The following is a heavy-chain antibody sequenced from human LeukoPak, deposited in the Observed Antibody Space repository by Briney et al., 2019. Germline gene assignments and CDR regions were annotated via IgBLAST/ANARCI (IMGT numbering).Heavy chain of an antibody. CDR1: GFTFSSYS. Sequence: GGSLRLSCAASGFTFSSYSRTWVRQAPGKGLEWVSSISSSSSYIYYADSVKGRFTISRDNAKNSLYLQMNSLRAEDTAVYYCARDRGVRIRDYFDYWGQGTLVTVSS. CDR3: ARDRGVRIRDYFDY. V-gene: IGHV3-21*01. CDR2: ISSSSSYI. J-gene: IGHJ4*02. D-gene: IGHD3-10*01.